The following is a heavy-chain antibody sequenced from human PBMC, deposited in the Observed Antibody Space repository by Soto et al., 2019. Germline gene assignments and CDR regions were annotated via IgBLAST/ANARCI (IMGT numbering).Heavy chain of an antibody. V-gene: IGHV1-58*01. D-gene: IGHD5-18*01. CDR3: AAGGVDTAMLTFDY. Sequence: SVKVSCKASGFTFTSSAVQWVRQARGQRLEWIGWIVVGSGNTNYAQKFQERVTITRDMSTSTAYMELSSLRSEDTAVYYCAAGGVDTAMLTFDYWGQGTLVTVS. CDR1: GFTFTSSA. CDR2: IVVGSGNT. J-gene: IGHJ4*02.